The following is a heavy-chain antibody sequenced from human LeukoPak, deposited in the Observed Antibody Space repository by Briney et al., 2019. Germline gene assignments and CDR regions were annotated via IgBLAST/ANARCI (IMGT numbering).Heavy chain of an antibody. V-gene: IGHV4-34*01. CDR3: ARVAAAAGNWFDP. D-gene: IGHD6-13*01. CDR1: GGSFSGYY. Sequence: SETLSLTCAVYGGSFSGYYWSWIRQPPGKGLEWIGEINHSGSTNYNPSLKSRVTISVDTSKNQFSLKLSSVTAADTAVYYCARVAAAAGNWFDPWGQGTLVTVSS. CDR2: INHSGST. J-gene: IGHJ5*02.